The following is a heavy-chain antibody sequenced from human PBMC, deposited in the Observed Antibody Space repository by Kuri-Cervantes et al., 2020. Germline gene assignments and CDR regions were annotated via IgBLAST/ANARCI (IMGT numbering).Heavy chain of an antibody. Sequence: ASVKVSCKASGYTFTSNAMHWVRQAPGQRLEWMGWINAGAGNTKYSQKFQGRVTITRDTSASTAYMELSNLRSEDTAVYYCAGNSGSGAFDIWGQGTMVTVSS. CDR2: INAGAGNT. D-gene: IGHD1-26*01. V-gene: IGHV1-3*01. J-gene: IGHJ3*02. CDR1: GYTFTSNA. CDR3: AGNSGSGAFDI.